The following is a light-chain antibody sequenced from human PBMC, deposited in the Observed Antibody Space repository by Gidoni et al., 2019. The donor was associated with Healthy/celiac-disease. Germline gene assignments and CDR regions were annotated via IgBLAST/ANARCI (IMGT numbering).Light chain of an antibody. CDR2: GAS. J-gene: IGKJ5*01. CDR3: QQYGSSPIT. CDR1: QSVSSSY. V-gene: IGKV3-20*01. Sequence: EIVLTQSPGTLSLSPGERATLSCRASQSVSSSYVAWYQQKPGQAPRLLIYGASSRATGSPDRFSGSGSGTDFTLTISRLEPDDFAVYYCQQYGSSPITFGQGTRLEIK.